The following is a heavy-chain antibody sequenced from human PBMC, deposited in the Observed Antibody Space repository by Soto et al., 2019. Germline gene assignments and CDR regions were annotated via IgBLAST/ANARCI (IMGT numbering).Heavy chain of an antibody. Sequence: SVKVSCKASGGTFSSYAISWVRQAPGQGLEWMGGIIPIFGTANYAQKFQGRVTITADESTSTAYMELSSLRSEDTAVYYCARDSIVATTGTYYYHYGMDVWGQGTTVTVSS. D-gene: IGHD5-12*01. V-gene: IGHV1-69*13. CDR2: IIPIFGTA. J-gene: IGHJ6*02. CDR1: GGTFSSYA. CDR3: ARDSIVATTGTYYYHYGMDV.